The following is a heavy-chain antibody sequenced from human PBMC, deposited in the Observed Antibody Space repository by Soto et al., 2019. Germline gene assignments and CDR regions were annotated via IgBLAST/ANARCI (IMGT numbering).Heavy chain of an antibody. J-gene: IGHJ2*01. V-gene: IGHV3-53*02. CDR2: IYSGGST. D-gene: IGHD6-6*01. CDR1: GFTVSSNY. Sequence: EVQLVETGGGLIQPGGSLRLSCAASGFTVSSNYMSWVRQAPGKGLEWVSVIYSGGSTYYADSVKGRFTISRDNSKNTLYLQMNSLRAEDTAVYYCARVLGQLADWYFDLWGRGTLVSVSS. CDR3: ARVLGQLADWYFDL.